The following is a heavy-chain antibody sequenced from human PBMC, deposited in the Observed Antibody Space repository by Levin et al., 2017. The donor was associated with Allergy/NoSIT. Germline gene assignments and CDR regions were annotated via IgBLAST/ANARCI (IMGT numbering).Heavy chain of an antibody. CDR3: ATGGSYMDV. V-gene: IGHV1-18*01. J-gene: IGHJ6*03. Sequence: AASVKVSCKASGYTFTSYGISWVRQAPGQGLEWMGWISAYNGNTNYAQKVRGRVTMTTDTSTSTAYMELRSLKSDDTAMYYCATGGSYMDVWGKGTTVTVSS. D-gene: IGHD3-10*01. CDR2: ISAYNGNT. CDR1: GYTFTSYG.